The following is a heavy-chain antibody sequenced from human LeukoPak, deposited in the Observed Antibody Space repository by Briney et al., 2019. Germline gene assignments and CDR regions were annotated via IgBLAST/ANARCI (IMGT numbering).Heavy chain of an antibody. D-gene: IGHD4-17*01. Sequence: PGGSLRLSCAPSGFTFSSYGMHWVRQAPGKGLEWVAVISYDGSNKYYADSVKGRFTISRDNSKNPLYLQMNSLRAEDTAVYYCAKDQDYGDYSFDYWGQGTLVTVSS. J-gene: IGHJ4*02. CDR3: AKDQDYGDYSFDY. CDR1: GFTFSSYG. CDR2: ISYDGSNK. V-gene: IGHV3-30*18.